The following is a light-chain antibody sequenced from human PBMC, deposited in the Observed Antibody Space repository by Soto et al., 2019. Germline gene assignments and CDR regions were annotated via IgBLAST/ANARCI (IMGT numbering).Light chain of an antibody. V-gene: IGKV3-11*01. CDR1: QSVSSY. Sequence: EIVLTQSPATLSLSPGERATLSCRASQSVSSYLAWYQQKPGQAPRLLIYDASNRATGIPARFSGSGSGTAFTLTISSLEPEDFAVYYCQQRSNWITFGQGTRLEIK. CDR2: DAS. CDR3: QQRSNWIT. J-gene: IGKJ5*01.